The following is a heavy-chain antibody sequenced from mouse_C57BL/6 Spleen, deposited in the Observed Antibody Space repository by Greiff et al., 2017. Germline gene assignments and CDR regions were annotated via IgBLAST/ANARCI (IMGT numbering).Heavy chain of an antibody. CDR3: ARGENDYEDYFDY. CDR1: GYTFTSYT. Sequence: QVQLQPSGAELARPGASVKMSCKASGYTFTSYTMHWVTPRPGQGLEWIGYINPSSGYPKYNPKFKDKATLTADKSSSTAYMQLSSLTSEDSAFYYCARGENDYEDYFDYWGQGTTRTVSA. V-gene: IGHV1-4*01. CDR2: INPSSGYP. J-gene: IGHJ2*01. D-gene: IGHD2-4*01.